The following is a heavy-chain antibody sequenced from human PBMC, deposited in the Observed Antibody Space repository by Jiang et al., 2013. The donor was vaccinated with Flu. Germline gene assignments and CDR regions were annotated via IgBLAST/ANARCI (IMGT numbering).Heavy chain of an antibody. D-gene: IGHD3-10*01. CDR3: AREILVDGSGRFDN. V-gene: IGHV7-4-1*02. J-gene: IGHJ4*02. Sequence: PGGSVKVSCKASGYTFSSYGINWVRQAPGQGLEWVGWINTNMGHPTYAQDFTGRFVFSLDTSVSTAYLQISSLQAADTAVYYCAREILVDGSGRFDNWGQGTLVTVSS. CDR2: INTNMGHP. CDR1: GYTFSSYG.